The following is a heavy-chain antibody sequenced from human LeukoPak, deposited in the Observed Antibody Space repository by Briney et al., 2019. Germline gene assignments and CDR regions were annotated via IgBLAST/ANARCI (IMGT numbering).Heavy chain of an antibody. CDR2: ISSSSSYI. CDR3: ARDSSSGSYRD. Sequence: GGSLRLSCAASGFTFINYAMTWVRLTPGKGLEWVSSISSSSSYIYYADSVKGRFTISRDNAKNSLYLQMNSLRAEDTAVYYCARDSSSGSYRDWGQGTLVTVSS. CDR1: GFTFINYA. V-gene: IGHV3-21*01. D-gene: IGHD1-26*01. J-gene: IGHJ4*02.